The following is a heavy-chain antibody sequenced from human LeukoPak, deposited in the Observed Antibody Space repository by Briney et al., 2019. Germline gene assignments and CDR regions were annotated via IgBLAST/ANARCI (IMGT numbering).Heavy chain of an antibody. D-gene: IGHD3-22*01. V-gene: IGHV5-51*01. CDR3: ARQGDSSGYIWFYP. J-gene: IGHJ5*02. Sequence: LQISCKGSXYSFTSYWIGWGGPMAGKGVEWMGIIYRGDCDTRYSPSFQGQVTISAEKCIRTAYLQWSSLKASDTAMYYCARQGDSSGYIWFYPWGRGTLVTFSS. CDR2: IYRGDCDT. CDR1: XYSFTSYW.